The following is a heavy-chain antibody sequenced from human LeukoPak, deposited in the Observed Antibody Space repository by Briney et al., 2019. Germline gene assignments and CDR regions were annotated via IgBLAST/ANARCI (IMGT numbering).Heavy chain of an antibody. Sequence: SETLSLTCTVPGGSISSYYWSWIRQPPGKGLEWIGYIYYSGSTNYNPSLKSRVTISVDTSKNQFSLKLRSVTAADTAVYYCARYRMVRGKRFDYWGQGTLVTVSS. CDR2: IYYSGST. CDR1: GGSISSYY. V-gene: IGHV4-59*01. J-gene: IGHJ4*02. CDR3: ARYRMVRGKRFDY. D-gene: IGHD3-10*01.